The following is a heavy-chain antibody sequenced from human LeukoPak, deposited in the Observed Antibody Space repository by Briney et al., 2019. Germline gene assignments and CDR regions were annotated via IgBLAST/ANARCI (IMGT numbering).Heavy chain of an antibody. J-gene: IGHJ4*02. Sequence: GASVKVSCKPSGYTFPSYGISWVGQAPGQGLKGMGWTSAYNGSTNSAQKLQGRVTMTTDTCTSTAYMKLRSLRSDDTAVYSCARAGDGYSPRNYWGQGTLVTVSS. CDR1: GYTFPSYG. V-gene: IGHV1-18*01. CDR2: TSAYNGST. CDR3: ARAGDGYSPRNY. D-gene: IGHD5-24*01.